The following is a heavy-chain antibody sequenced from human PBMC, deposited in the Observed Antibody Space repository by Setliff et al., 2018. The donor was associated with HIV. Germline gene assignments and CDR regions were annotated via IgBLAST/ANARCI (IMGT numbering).Heavy chain of an antibody. J-gene: IGHJ4*02. CDR3: AKDRGCSV. CDR1: GFTFSSYA. V-gene: IGHV3-30*07. CDR2: ISYDGSNK. D-gene: IGHD2-15*01. Sequence: PGGSLRLSCAASGFTFSSYAMHWVRQAPGKGLEWVAIISYDGSNKYYADSVKGRFTISRHNSKNTLYLHMNSLRAEDTAVYYCAKDRGCSVWGQGTLVTVSS.